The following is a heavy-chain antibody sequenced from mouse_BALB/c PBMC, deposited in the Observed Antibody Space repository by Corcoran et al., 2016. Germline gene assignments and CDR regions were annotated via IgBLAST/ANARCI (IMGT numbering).Heavy chain of an antibody. CDR1: GFNIKDTY. V-gene: IGHV14-3*02. Sequence: EVQLQQSGAELVKPGASVKLSCTASGFNIKDTYMHWVKQRPERGLEWIGRIDPANGNTKYDPKFQGKATITADTSSNTAYLQLSSLTSEDTGVYYCANWDWYFDVWGAGTTVTVSS. D-gene: IGHD4-1*01. CDR3: ANWDWYFDV. CDR2: IDPANGNT. J-gene: IGHJ1*01.